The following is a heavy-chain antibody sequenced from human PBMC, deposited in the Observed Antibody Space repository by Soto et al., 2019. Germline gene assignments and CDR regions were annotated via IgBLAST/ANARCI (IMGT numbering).Heavy chain of an antibody. Sequence: QVQLVQSGAEVKKPGSSVKVSCKASGGTFSSYAISWVRQAPGQGLEWMGGIIPIFGTANYAQKFQGRVTMTADESTSTAYMELSSVRSEDTAVYYCARDSLYCISTSCTGYYGMDVWGQGTTVTVSS. V-gene: IGHV1-69*12. CDR2: IIPIFGTA. J-gene: IGHJ6*02. CDR1: GGTFSSYA. D-gene: IGHD2-2*01. CDR3: ARDSLYCISTSCTGYYGMDV.